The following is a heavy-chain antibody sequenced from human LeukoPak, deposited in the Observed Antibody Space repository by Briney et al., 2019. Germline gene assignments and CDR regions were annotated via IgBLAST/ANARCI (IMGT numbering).Heavy chain of an antibody. J-gene: IGHJ4*02. Sequence: GGSLRLSWAASGFTFDDYAMHWVRQAPGKGLEWVSLISRDGGSAYYVDSVKGRFTISKDSSKNSLYLQMNSLRPEDTALYYCAKSLYTNCGGADSWGQGTLVIVSS. D-gene: IGHD4-11*01. CDR3: AKSLYTNCGGADS. CDR1: GFTFDDYA. V-gene: IGHV3-43D*03. CDR2: ISRDGGSA.